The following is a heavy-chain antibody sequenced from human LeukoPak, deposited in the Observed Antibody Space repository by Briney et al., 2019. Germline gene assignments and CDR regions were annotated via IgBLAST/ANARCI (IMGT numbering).Heavy chain of an antibody. J-gene: IGHJ4*02. Sequence: KPSETLSLTCTVSGGSIRSGSYYWSWIRQPAGKGLEWIGLFYSSGNTNYNPSLKSRVTISVDTSKNQFSLKLSSVTAADTAVYFCARALRSRSTGWYYFDYWGQGTLVTVSS. CDR1: GGSIRSGSYY. D-gene: IGHD6-19*01. CDR2: FYSSGNT. CDR3: ARALRSRSTGWYYFDY. V-gene: IGHV4-61*02.